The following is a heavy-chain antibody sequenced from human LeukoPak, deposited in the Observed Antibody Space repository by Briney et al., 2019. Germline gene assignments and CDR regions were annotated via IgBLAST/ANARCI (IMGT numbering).Heavy chain of an antibody. V-gene: IGHV3-66*02. D-gene: IGHD6-6*01. CDR3: ARHWAYSSSPWAFDI. Sequence: GGSLRLSCAASGFTVSSNYMSWVHQAPGKGLEWVSVIYSGGSTYYADSVKGRFTISRDNSKNTLYLQMNSLRAEDTAVYYCARHWAYSSSPWAFDIWGQGTMVTVSS. CDR2: IYSGGST. CDR1: GFTVSSNY. J-gene: IGHJ3*02.